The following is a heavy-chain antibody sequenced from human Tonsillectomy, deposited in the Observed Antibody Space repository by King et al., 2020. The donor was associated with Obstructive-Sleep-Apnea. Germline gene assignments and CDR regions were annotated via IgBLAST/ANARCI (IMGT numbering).Heavy chain of an antibody. CDR2: ISGRGGRT. V-gene: IGHV3-23*04. J-gene: IGHJ4*02. D-gene: IGHD3-9*01. Sequence: EVQLVESGGGLVQPGGSLRLSCAASGFTFGSYAMSWVRQAPGKGLEWVSTISGRGGRTYYADSVKGRFTISRDNSKNTLYLQMNSLRAEDTAVYYCAKVWYYDILTGTNYWGQGTLVTVST. CDR1: GFTFGSYA. CDR3: AKVWYYDILTGTNY.